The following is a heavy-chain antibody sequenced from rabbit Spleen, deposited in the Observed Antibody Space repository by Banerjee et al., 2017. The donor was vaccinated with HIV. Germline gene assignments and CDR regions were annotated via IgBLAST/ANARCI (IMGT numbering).Heavy chain of an antibody. CDR2: IYTGNGHI. Sequence: VESGGGLVKPGASLTLTCKASGFSFSRSYDMCWVRQAPGKGLEWIGCIYTGNGHIHYASWAKGRFTISITSSSTVALQMTSLTVADAATSFCARDAGTYDYIESFFNWWGPGPVVAVS. V-gene: IGHV1S40*01. J-gene: IGHJ4*01. CDR1: GFSFSRSYD. D-gene: IGHD4-2*01. CDR3: ARDAGTYDYIESFFNW.